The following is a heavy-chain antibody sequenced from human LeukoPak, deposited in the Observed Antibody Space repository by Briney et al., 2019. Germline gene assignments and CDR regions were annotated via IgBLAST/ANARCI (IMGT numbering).Heavy chain of an antibody. V-gene: IGHV3-33*05. CDR1: GFTFSSYG. CDR2: IQYDGSKT. CDR3: ARDSCSSPSSFDL. D-gene: IGHD2-2*01. J-gene: IGHJ4*02. Sequence: PAGSLRLSCAASGFTFSSYGMHWVRQAPGKGLEWITAIQYDGSKTYYADSVKGRFTISRDQSKNTLDLQMSSLRAEDTAIYYCARDSCSSPSSFDLWGQGTLVTVSS.